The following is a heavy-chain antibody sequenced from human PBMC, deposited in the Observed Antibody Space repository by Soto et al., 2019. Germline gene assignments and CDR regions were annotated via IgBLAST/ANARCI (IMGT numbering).Heavy chain of an antibody. D-gene: IGHD2-2*01. CDR1: GYTFTSYY. V-gene: IGHV1-46*01. CDR3: ATPGFYCISTSCLDV. CDR2: INPSGGST. J-gene: IGHJ6*02. Sequence: ASVKVSCKASGYTFTSYYMHWVRQAPGQGLEWMGIINPSGGSTSYAQKFQGRVTMTEDTSTDTAYMELSSLRSEDTAVYYCATPGFYCISTSCLDVWGQGTTVTVSS.